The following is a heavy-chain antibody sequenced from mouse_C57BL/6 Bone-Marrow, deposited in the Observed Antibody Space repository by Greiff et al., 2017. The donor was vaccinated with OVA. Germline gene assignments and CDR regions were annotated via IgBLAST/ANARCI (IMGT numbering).Heavy chain of an antibody. V-gene: IGHV5-4*01. CDR3: ARDQGTGTYTWYFDV. CDR2: ISDGGSYT. J-gene: IGHJ1*03. Sequence: EVNVVESGGGLVKPGGSLKLSCAASGFTFSSYAMSWVRQTPEKRLEWVATISDGGSYTYYPDNVKGRFTISRDNAKNNLYLQMSHLKSEDTAMYYCARDQGTGTYTWYFDVWGTGTTVTVSS. CDR1: GFTFSSYA. D-gene: IGHD4-1*01.